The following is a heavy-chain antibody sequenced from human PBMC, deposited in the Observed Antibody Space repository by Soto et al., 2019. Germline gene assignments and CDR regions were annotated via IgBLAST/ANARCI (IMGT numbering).Heavy chain of an antibody. D-gene: IGHD3-9*01. CDR3: AKDPRDTGYDLTPIEH. V-gene: IGHV3-23*01. Sequence: GGSLRLSCAASGVTFCNYAMTWVRQAPGQGLEWVASITGTGTYTYYAGSVKGRFTISRDNSKRTLYLQLNSLRADDTAVYYCAKDPRDTGYDLTPIEHWGHGTQVTVSS. J-gene: IGHJ4*01. CDR2: ITGTGTYT. CDR1: GVTFCNYA.